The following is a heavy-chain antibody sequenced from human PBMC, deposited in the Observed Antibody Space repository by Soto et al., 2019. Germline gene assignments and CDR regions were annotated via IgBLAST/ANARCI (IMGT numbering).Heavy chain of an antibody. J-gene: IGHJ3*02. CDR1: GYSFTSYW. CDR2: IDPSDSYT. D-gene: IGHD2-15*01. V-gene: IGHV5-10-1*01. CDR3: ARPHECSGGSCYNNAFDI. Sequence: GESLKISCKGSGYSFTSYWISWVRQMPGKGLEWMGRIDPSDSYTNYSPSFQGHVTISADKPISTAYLQWSSLKASDTAMYYCARPHECSGGSCYNNAFDIWGQGTMVTVSS.